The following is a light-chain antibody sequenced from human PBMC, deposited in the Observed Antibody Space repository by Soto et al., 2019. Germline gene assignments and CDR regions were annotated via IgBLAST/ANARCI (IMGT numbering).Light chain of an antibody. V-gene: IGLV6-57*01. CDR1: SGSIASNY. CDR3: QSYGSSNHVV. CDR2: EDN. Sequence: NFMLTQPHSVSESPGKTVTISCTRSSGSIASNYVQWYQQRPGSSPTTVIYEDNQRPSGVPDRFSGSIDSSSNSASLTISGPKTEEEADSHCQSYGSSNHVVLGGGTKLTV. J-gene: IGLJ2*01.